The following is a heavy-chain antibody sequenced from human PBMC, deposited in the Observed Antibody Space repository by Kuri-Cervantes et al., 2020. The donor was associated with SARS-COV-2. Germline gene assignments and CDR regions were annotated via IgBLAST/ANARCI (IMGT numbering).Heavy chain of an antibody. CDR3: ARDRAMVVGSSWYFDL. CDR1: GFTFSGHW. D-gene: IGHD5-18*01. CDR2: INPDGSYT. J-gene: IGHJ2*01. V-gene: IGHV3-74*01. Sequence: GGSLRLSCAASGFTFSGHWIHWVRQAPGKGLVWVSRINPDGSYTNNADSVKGRFTLSRDNSKNTLYLEMNSLRVEDAAVYYCARDRAMVVGSSWYFDLWGRGTLVTVSS.